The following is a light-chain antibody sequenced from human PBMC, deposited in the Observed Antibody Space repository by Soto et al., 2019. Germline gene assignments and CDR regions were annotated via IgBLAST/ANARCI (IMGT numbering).Light chain of an antibody. J-gene: IGLJ1*01. V-gene: IGLV2-11*01. CDR2: DVS. CDR3: CSYAGRYTFYV. CDR1: SSDVGGYNY. Sequence: QSVLTQPRSVSGSPGQSVTISCTGTSSDVGGYNYVSWYQQHPDKTPKLMIYDVSKRPSGVPDRFSGSKSGNTASLTISGLPDEDDADYYCCSYAGRYTFYVFGTGTKLTVL.